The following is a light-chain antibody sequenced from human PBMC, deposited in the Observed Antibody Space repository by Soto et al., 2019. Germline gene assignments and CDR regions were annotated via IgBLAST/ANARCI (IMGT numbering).Light chain of an antibody. J-gene: IGKJ5*01. Sequence: DIQMTHSPSTLSASVGDRVTITCRASQSISTWLAWYQQKPGKAPKLLIYDASSLESGVPSRFSGTGSGTEFTLTINSLQPDDFATYYCQQYNSYSITFGQGTRLEIK. CDR2: DAS. CDR3: QQYNSYSIT. CDR1: QSISTW. V-gene: IGKV1-5*01.